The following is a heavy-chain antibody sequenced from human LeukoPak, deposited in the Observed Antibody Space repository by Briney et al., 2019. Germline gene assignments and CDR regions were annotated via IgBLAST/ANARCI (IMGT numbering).Heavy chain of an antibody. Sequence: SETLSLTCTVSGGSISSYYWSWIRQPPGKGLEWIGYIYHSGSTNYNPSLKSRVTISVDTSKNQFSLKLSSVTAADTAVYYCARHLAGSGWYRYWFDPWGQGTLVTVSS. D-gene: IGHD6-19*01. CDR2: IYHSGST. CDR3: ARHLAGSGWYRYWFDP. CDR1: GGSISSYY. V-gene: IGHV4-59*01. J-gene: IGHJ5*02.